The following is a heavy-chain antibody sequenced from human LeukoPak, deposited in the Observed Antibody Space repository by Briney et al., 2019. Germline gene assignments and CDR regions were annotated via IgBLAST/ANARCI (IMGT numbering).Heavy chain of an antibody. CDR3: ARVSRYFDWLLGLFDP. D-gene: IGHD3-9*01. Sequence: SETLSLTCAVYGGSFSGYYWSWIRQPPGKGLEWIGYIYYSGSTNYNPSLKSRVTISVDTSKNQFSLKLSSVTAADTAAYYCARVSRYFDWLLGLFDPWGQGTLVTVSS. CDR2: IYYSGST. J-gene: IGHJ5*02. CDR1: GGSFSGYY. V-gene: IGHV4-59*01.